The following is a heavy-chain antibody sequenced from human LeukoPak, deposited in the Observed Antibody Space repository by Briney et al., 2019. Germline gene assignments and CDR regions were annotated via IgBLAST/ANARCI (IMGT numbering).Heavy chain of an antibody. Sequence: ASVKVSCKASGYTFTSYDIDWVRQATGQGLEWMGWMNPNSGNTGYAQKFQGRVTITRNTSISTAYMELSSLRSEDTAVYYCARDPRYSSSPDAFDIWGQGTMVTVSS. CDR3: ARDPRYSSSPDAFDI. CDR1: GYTFTSYD. V-gene: IGHV1-8*03. J-gene: IGHJ3*02. CDR2: MNPNSGNT. D-gene: IGHD6-13*01.